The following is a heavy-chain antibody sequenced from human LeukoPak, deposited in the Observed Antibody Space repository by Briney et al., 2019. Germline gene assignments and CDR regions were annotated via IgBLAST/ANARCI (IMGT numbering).Heavy chain of an antibody. Sequence: ASVKVSCKASGYTFTSYGISLVRQAPGQGLEWMGWISAYNSNTNYAQKVQGRVTMTTDTSTNTAYMELRSLRSDDTAVYYCARDFGYCGSGRYFEYWGQGTLVTVSS. CDR1: GYTFTSYG. V-gene: IGHV1-18*01. J-gene: IGHJ4*02. CDR3: ARDFGYCGSGRYFEY. D-gene: IGHD3-10*01. CDR2: ISAYNSNT.